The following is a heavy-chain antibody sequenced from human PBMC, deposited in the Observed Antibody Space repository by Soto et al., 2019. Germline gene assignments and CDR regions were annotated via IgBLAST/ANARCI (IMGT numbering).Heavy chain of an antibody. V-gene: IGHV3-48*01. CDR3: ARHYYGSGSYPRPLWY. Sequence: VQLVESGGGLVQPGGSLRLSCAASGFTFSSYTMNWVRQAPGKGLEWVSYITSSSSTIYYADSVKGRFTISRDNAKNSLYLQMNSLRAEDTAVYYCARHYYGSGSYPRPLWYWGQGTLVTVSS. J-gene: IGHJ4*02. CDR2: ITSSSSTI. D-gene: IGHD3-10*01. CDR1: GFTFSSYT.